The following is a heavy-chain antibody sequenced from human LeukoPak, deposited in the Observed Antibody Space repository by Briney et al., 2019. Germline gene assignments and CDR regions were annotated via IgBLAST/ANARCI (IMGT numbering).Heavy chain of an antibody. CDR2: ISGSGSTT. J-gene: IGHJ4*02. D-gene: IGHD6-13*01. V-gene: IGHV3-23*01. CDR3: AKKGSRTIASGGFDC. CDR1: GFTFSSHA. Sequence: GGSLRLSCAASGFTFSSHAMSWVRQAPGKGLEWISTISGSGSTTYYGDSVKGRFTISRDNSKDTLDLQMNSLRAEDTAVYYCAKKGSRTIASGGFDCWGQGTLVFVSS.